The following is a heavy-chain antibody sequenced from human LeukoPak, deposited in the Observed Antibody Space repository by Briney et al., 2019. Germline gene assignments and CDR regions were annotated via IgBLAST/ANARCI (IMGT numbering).Heavy chain of an antibody. J-gene: IGHJ4*02. Sequence: GESLKISCKGSGYSFTSYWIGWVRQMPGKGLEWMGIIYPGDSDTRYSPSFQGQVTISADKSISTAYLQWSSLKASDTAMYYCARHYYDSRGYFSFDYRVQGTLVTGSS. CDR1: GYSFTSYW. V-gene: IGHV5-51*01. D-gene: IGHD3-22*01. CDR2: IYPGDSDT. CDR3: ARHYYDSRGYFSFDY.